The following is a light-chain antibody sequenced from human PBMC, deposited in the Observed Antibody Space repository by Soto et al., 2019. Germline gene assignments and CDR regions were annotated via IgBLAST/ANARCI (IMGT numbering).Light chain of an antibody. V-gene: IGKV1-5*03. CDR1: QSISSW. Sequence: DIQMTQSPSTLSASVGDRVTITCRASQSISSWLAWYQQKPGKAPKLLIYKASILESWVPSRFSGSGSGTEFTLTISSLQPDYFATYSCQQYNSYLYTFGQGTKLEI. CDR3: QQYNSYLYT. J-gene: IGKJ2*01. CDR2: KAS.